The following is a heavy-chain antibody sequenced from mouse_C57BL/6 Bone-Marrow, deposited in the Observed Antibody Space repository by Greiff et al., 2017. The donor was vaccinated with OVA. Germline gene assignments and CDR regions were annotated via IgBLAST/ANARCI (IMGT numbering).Heavy chain of an antibody. J-gene: IGHJ3*01. CDR3: ARQNYYGDYFAY. CDR2: ISNGGGST. Sequence: EVHLVESGGGLVQPGGSLKLSCAASGFTFSDYYMYWVRQTPEKRLEWVAYISNGGGSTYYPDTVKGRFTISRDNAKNTLYLQMSRLKSEDTAMYYCARQNYYGDYFAYWGQGTLVTVSA. V-gene: IGHV5-12*01. CDR1: GFTFSDYY. D-gene: IGHD1-1*01.